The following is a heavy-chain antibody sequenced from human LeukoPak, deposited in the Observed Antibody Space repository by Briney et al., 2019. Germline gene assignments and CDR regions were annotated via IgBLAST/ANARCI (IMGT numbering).Heavy chain of an antibody. V-gene: IGHV3-9*01. J-gene: IGHJ4*02. D-gene: IGHD6-25*01. CDR2: ISWNSGSI. CDR1: TFTFSSYT. Sequence: GGSLRLSCATSTFTFSSYTMNWVRQAPGKGLEWVSGISWNSGSIGYADSVKGRFTISRDNAKNSLYLQMNSLRAEDTALYYCAKGAAVDYWGQGTLVTVSS. CDR3: AKGAAVDY.